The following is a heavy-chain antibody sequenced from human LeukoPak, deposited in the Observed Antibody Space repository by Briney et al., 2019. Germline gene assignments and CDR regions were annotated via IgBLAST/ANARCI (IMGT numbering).Heavy chain of an antibody. Sequence: GGSLRLSCAASGFTVSNNYMSWVRQAPGKGLGWVSVIYSGGSTYYADSVKGRFTFSRDNSKNTLYLQMNSLRAEDTAVYYCARGPDNYGLDYWGQGTLVTVSS. CDR3: ARGPDNYGLDY. D-gene: IGHD5-18*01. V-gene: IGHV3-66*01. CDR1: GFTVSNNY. J-gene: IGHJ4*02. CDR2: IYSGGST.